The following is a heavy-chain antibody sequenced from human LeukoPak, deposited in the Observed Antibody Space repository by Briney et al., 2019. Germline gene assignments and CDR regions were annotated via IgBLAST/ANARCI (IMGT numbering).Heavy chain of an antibody. CDR3: AKDPGSGSYWSAFDM. J-gene: IGHJ3*02. D-gene: IGHD3-10*01. Sequence: GRSLRLSCAASGFTFDDYGMHWVRQAPGKGLEWVSVISYDGTHKYYADSVKGRFTISRDNSKNTLYLQMNSLRAEDTAVYYCAKDPGSGSYWSAFDMWGQGTTVAVSP. V-gene: IGHV3-30*18. CDR2: ISYDGTHK. CDR1: GFTFDDYG.